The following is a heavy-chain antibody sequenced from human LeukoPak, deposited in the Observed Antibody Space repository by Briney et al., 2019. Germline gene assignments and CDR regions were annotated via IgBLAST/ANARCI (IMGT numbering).Heavy chain of an antibody. J-gene: IGHJ2*01. D-gene: IGHD4-23*01. V-gene: IGHV3-30-3*02. CDR1: GFTFSSYA. Sequence: GGSLRLSCAASGFTFSSYAMHWVRQAPGKGLEWVAVISYDGSNKYYADSVKGRFTISRDNSKNTLYLQMNSLRAEDTAVYYCAKPETTVVTPMLDWYFDLWGRGTLVTVSS. CDR2: ISYDGSNK. CDR3: AKPETTVVTPMLDWYFDL.